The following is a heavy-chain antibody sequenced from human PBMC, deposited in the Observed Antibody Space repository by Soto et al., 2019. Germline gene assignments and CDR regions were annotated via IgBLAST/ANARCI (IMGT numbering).Heavy chain of an antibody. J-gene: IGHJ4*02. CDR2: IYYSGST. CDR1: GGSISSYY. Sequence: PSETLSLTCTVSGGSISSYYWSWIRQPPGKGLEWIGYIYYSGSTNYNPSLKSRVTISVDTSKNQFSLKLSSVTAADTAVYYCAREYCSGGSCYRTYFDYWGQGALVTVSS. D-gene: IGHD2-15*01. CDR3: AREYCSGGSCYRTYFDY. V-gene: IGHV4-59*01.